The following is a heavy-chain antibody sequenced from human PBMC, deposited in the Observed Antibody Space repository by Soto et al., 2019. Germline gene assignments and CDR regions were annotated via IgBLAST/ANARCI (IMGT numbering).Heavy chain of an antibody. Sequence: QVQLVESGGGVVQPGKSLTLSCAASGFDFSITGIHWVRQAPGKGLEWVAVISYDGGHAFYADSVKGRFTISRDNSKNTLFLQMNSLRGDDTAVYFCAKDRPGPTHHLFFYYMDVWGKGTTVIVSS. D-gene: IGHD1-1*01. V-gene: IGHV3-30*18. CDR3: AKDRPGPTHHLFFYYMDV. CDR1: GFDFSITG. J-gene: IGHJ6*03. CDR2: ISYDGGHA.